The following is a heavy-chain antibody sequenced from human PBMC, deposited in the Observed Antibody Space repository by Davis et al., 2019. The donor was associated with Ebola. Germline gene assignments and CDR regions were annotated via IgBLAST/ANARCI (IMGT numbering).Heavy chain of an antibody. V-gene: IGHV3-23*01. D-gene: IGHD2-21*01. J-gene: IGHJ6*03. CDR3: AKAYWAGDFSYILHFYPYMDV. CDR1: GFVFSNYA. Sequence: GESLKIPCAASGFVFSNYAMNWVRQAPGKGLEWVSAISGNGRATYYADSVKGRFTISRDKSKNTVDLQMNSLTPEDTAAYYCAKAYWAGDFSYILHFYPYMDVWGKGTTVTVSS. CDR2: ISGNGRAT.